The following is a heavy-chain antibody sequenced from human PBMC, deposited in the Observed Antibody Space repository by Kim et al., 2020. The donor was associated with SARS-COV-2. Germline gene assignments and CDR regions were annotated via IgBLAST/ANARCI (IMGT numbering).Heavy chain of an antibody. Sequence: YADSVKGRFTSSRDNSKNTLYLQMNSLRAEDTAVYYCAKVYDSSGYYYLNWGQGTLVTVSS. CDR3: AKVYDSSGYYYLN. V-gene: IGHV3-23*01. J-gene: IGHJ4*02. D-gene: IGHD3-22*01.